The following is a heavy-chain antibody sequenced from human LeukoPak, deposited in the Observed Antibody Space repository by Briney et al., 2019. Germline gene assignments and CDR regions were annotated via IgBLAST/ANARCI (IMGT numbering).Heavy chain of an antibody. Sequence: GGSLRLSCAGAGFTFGGYGMHWFRQTPGKGLEWVAVIAYDGSRAFYADSVKGRFTISRDNSKNTMSVQMDDLRAEDTAVYYCTRYNNDHFDYWGQGTLVTVSS. D-gene: IGHD1-14*01. J-gene: IGHJ4*02. V-gene: IGHV3-33*01. CDR1: GFTFGGYG. CDR3: TRYNNDHFDY. CDR2: IAYDGSRA.